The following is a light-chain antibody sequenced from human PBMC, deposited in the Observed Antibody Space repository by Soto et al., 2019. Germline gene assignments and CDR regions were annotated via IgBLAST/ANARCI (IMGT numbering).Light chain of an antibody. CDR1: SSNVGNNF. Sequence: QSVLTQPPSMSAAPGQKVTISCSGTSSNVGNNFVSWYQQFPGAAPKLLIFDNSQRPSGIPDRFFASKSGTSATLAITGPQPGDEAVYYCAAWDSKLSAVVFGAGTKLTVL. CDR3: AAWDSKLSAVV. CDR2: DNS. V-gene: IGLV1-51*01. J-gene: IGLJ2*01.